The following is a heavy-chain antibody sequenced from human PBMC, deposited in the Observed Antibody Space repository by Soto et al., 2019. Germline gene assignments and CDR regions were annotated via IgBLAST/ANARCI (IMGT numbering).Heavy chain of an antibody. CDR3: ARLYLRSHRSYYDIPDY. Sequence: QVQLVQSGAEVKKPGASVKVSCKASGYTFTSYGISWVRQAPGQGLEWMGWISAYNGNTNYAQKLQGRVTMTTDTSTLSAYMELRSLRSDDTAVYYCARLYLRSHRSYYDIPDYWGQGTLVTVSS. D-gene: IGHD3-9*01. CDR2: ISAYNGNT. J-gene: IGHJ4*02. V-gene: IGHV1-18*01. CDR1: GYTFTSYG.